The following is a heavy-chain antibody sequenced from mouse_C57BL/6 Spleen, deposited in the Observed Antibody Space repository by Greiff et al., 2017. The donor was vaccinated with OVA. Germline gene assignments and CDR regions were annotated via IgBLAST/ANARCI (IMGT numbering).Heavy chain of an antibody. CDR3: AREEWPQTSFDY. V-gene: IGHV14-2*01. J-gene: IGHJ2*01. CDR2: IDPEDGET. Sequence: EVQRVESGAELVKPGASVKLSCTASGFNIKDYYMHWVKQRTEQGLEWIGRIDPEDGETKYAPKFQGKATITADTSSNTAYLQLSSLTSEDTAVYYCAREEWPQTSFDYWGQGTTLTVSS. D-gene: IGHD1-3*01. CDR1: GFNIKDYY.